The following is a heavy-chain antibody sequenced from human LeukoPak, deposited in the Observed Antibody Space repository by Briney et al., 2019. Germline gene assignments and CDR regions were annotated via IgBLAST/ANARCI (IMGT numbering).Heavy chain of an antibody. J-gene: IGHJ4*02. CDR3: AKYTAYSTGWPSY. Sequence: PGGSLRLSCAASGFTFNPYAMSWVRQAPGKGLEWVSTISGSGGSTYYADSVKGRFTISRDNSKNTLYLQMNSLRAEDTAVYYCAKYTAYSTGWPSYWGQGTLVTVS. D-gene: IGHD6-19*01. CDR2: ISGSGGST. V-gene: IGHV3-23*01. CDR1: GFTFNPYA.